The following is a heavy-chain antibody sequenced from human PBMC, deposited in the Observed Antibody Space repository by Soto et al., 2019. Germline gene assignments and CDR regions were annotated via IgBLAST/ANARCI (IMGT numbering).Heavy chain of an antibody. CDR3: ARVGGVAARTFDY. CDR2: IYYSGST. D-gene: IGHD6-6*01. Sequence: SETLSLTXTVSGGSINDFYWSWIRQPPGKGLEWIGYIYYSGSTDYNPSLKGRVTISVDTSKNQFSLKLRSVTAADTAVYYCARVGGVAARTFDYWGQGTLVTVSS. CDR1: GGSINDFY. J-gene: IGHJ4*02. V-gene: IGHV4-59*01.